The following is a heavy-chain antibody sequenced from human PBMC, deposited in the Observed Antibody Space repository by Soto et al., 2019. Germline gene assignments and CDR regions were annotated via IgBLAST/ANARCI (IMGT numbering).Heavy chain of an antibody. CDR2: IYYNGRT. Sequence: QVQLQESGPGLVKPSETLSLTCTVSGGSISSYYWSWIRQPPGKGLEWLGFIYYNGRTNYNPSLKSRVTVSVDTSKNQLSLRLSSVTAADTAVYFCARHDEGASAHIGYWGQGALVTVSS. CDR1: GGSISSYY. CDR3: ARHDEGASAHIGY. D-gene: IGHD6-13*01. J-gene: IGHJ4*02. V-gene: IGHV4-59*08.